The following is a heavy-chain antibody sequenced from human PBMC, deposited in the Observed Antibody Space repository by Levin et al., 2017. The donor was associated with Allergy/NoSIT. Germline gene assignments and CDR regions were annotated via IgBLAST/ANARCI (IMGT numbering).Heavy chain of an antibody. J-gene: IGHJ6*02. CDR3: ARDTAMVTYYYGMDV. CDR2: ITTSGSII. Sequence: GGSLRLSCAASGFTFSDYHMNWIRQAPGKGLEWVSYITTSGSIIYYADSVKGRFTISRDDAKNSLYLQMNSLRVEDTALYYCARDTAMVTYYYGMDVWGQGTTVTVSS. CDR1: GFTFSDYH. V-gene: IGHV3-11*01. D-gene: IGHD5-18*01.